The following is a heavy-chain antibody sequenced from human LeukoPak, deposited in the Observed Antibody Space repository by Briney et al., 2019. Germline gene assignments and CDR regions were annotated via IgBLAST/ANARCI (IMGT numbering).Heavy chain of an antibody. J-gene: IGHJ3*02. V-gene: IGHV3-64D*06. CDR2: ISSEGKTT. CDR3: ARDASYCSGGSCYFIGDGMGPFDI. D-gene: IGHD2-15*01. CDR1: GFIFSPYA. Sequence: PGGSLRLSCSASGFIFSPYAMHWVRQAPGKGLEYVSSISSEGKTTYYADSVKGRFTISRDNSKNTLYLQMSSLRPEDTAVYYCARDASYCSGGSCYFIGDGMGPFDIWGQGTMVTVSS.